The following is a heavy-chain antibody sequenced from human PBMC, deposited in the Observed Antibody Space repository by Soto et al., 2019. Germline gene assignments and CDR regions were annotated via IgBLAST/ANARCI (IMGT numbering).Heavy chain of an antibody. CDR2: IYYSGST. Sequence: QVQLQESGPGLVKPSETLSLTCTVSGGSASSSYYYWSWIRQPPGKGLEWIGYIYYSGSTKYKPSLKSRVTISIDTCKNQFSLKLSSVTAADTAVYYCATGSSGWYVDFDYWGQGTLVTVSS. J-gene: IGHJ4*02. D-gene: IGHD6-19*01. CDR1: GGSASSSYYY. V-gene: IGHV4-61*01. CDR3: ATGSSGWYVDFDY.